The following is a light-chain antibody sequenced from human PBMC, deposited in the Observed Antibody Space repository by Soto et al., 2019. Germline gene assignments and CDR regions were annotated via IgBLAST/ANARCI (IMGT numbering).Light chain of an antibody. CDR3: QQYEDLPLT. V-gene: IGKV1-33*01. Sequence: DIQLTQSPSSLSASVGDRVTITCQASQDINNYLNWYQQKPGKAPKLLIFDASSVETGVPSRFSGSGSVTHFTFTISSLEPEDIATYHCQQYEDLPLTFGGGTMVELK. CDR1: QDINNY. CDR2: DAS. J-gene: IGKJ4*01.